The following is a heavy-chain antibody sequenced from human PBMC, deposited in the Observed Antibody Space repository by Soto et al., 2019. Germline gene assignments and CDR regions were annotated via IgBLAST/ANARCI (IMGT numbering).Heavy chain of an antibody. CDR2: IIPIFGTA. D-gene: IGHD3-22*01. V-gene: IGHV1-69*13. CDR1: GGTFSSYA. Sequence: GASVKVSCKASGGTFSSYAISWVRQAPGQGLEWMGGIIPIFGTANYAQKFQGRVTITADESTSTAYMELSSLRSEDTAVYYCAHSRDGYNMDFDYWGQGTLVTVSS. CDR3: AHSRDGYNMDFDY. J-gene: IGHJ4*02.